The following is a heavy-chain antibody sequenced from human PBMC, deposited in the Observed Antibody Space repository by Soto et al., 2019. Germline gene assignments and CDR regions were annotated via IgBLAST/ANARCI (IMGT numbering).Heavy chain of an antibody. CDR1: GVTFTNAW. J-gene: IGHJ4*01. CDR3: TTDYYSTIIIVRFDY. Sequence: PGGSLRLCCAASGVTFTNAWINGVRQAQGKGLEWVGRIKSKTDGGTTDYAEPVKGRFATSRDDSNNMVYLQMNSLKIEDTAVYYCTTDYYSTIIIVRFDYWVHGTLVTVSS. CDR2: IKSKTDGGTT. D-gene: IGHD2-8*01. V-gene: IGHV3-15*07.